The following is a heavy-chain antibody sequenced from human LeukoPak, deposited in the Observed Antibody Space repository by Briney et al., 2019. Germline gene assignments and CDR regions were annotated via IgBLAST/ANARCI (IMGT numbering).Heavy chain of an antibody. CDR1: GYSISSGYY. CDR2: IYHSGST. Sequence: KPSETLSLTCAVSGYSISSGYYWGWIRQPPGKGLEWIGSIYHSGSTYYNPSLKSRVTVSVDTSKNQFSLKLSSVTAADTAVHYCARHRRGSSEGYWGQGTLVTVSS. D-gene: IGHD1-26*01. J-gene: IGHJ4*02. V-gene: IGHV4-38-2*01. CDR3: ARHRRGSSEGY.